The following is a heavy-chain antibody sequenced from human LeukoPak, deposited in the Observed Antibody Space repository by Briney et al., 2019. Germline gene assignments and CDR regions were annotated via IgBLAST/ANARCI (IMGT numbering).Heavy chain of an antibody. V-gene: IGHV4-38-2*02. D-gene: IGHD7-27*01. Sequence: PSETLSLTCTVSGYSINNGYFWGWIRQPPGKGLECIGTIYHSGSIYYNPSLKGRVTISVDTSKNQFSLKLNSLTAADTAVYYCARAIRTGLGIGSFDGWGQGTLVTVSS. CDR3: ARAIRTGLGIGSFDG. CDR1: GYSINNGYF. CDR2: IYHSGSI. J-gene: IGHJ4*02.